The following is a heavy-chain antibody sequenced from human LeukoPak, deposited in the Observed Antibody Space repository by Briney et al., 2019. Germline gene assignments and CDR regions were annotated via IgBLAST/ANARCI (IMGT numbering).Heavy chain of an antibody. CDR1: GFTFDDYA. CDR2: ISWNSGSI. V-gene: IGHV3-9*01. Sequence: GVSLTLSCAASGFTFDDYAMQWVRQAPGKGREGVSGISWNSGSIGYADSVKGRFTISRDNAKNSLYLQMNSLRAEDTAVYYCARVINGYRSGPWEWDYYQYMDVWGIGATVTVSS. J-gene: IGHJ6*03. CDR3: ARVINGYRSGPWEWDYYQYMDV. D-gene: IGHD3-22*01.